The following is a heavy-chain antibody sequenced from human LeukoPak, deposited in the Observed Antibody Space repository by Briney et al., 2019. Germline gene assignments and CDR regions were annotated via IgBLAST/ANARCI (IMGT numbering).Heavy chain of an antibody. CDR2: IYYSGST. J-gene: IGHJ4*02. CDR3: ARGRSPYRKLYYFDY. CDR1: GGSISSYY. D-gene: IGHD4-11*01. V-gene: IGHV4-59*01. Sequence: SETLSLTCTVSGGSISSYYWSWIRQPPGKGLEWIGYIYYSGSTNYNPSLKSRVTISVDTSKNQFSLKLSSVTAADTAVYYCARGRSPYRKLYYFDYWGQGTLVTVSS.